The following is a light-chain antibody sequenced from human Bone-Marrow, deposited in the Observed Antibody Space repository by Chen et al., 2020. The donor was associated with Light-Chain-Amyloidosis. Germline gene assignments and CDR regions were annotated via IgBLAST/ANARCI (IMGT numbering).Light chain of an antibody. Sequence: SYVLTQPSSVSVAPGQKATIACGGNNIGSTSVHWYQQTPGQAPLLVVYYDSDRPSGLPERLSGSNSGNTAALALSRVVAGDEADYYCQVWDRSSDRPVFGGGTKLTVL. CDR3: QVWDRSSDRPV. CDR1: NIGSTS. V-gene: IGLV3-21*02. CDR2: YDS. J-gene: IGLJ3*02.